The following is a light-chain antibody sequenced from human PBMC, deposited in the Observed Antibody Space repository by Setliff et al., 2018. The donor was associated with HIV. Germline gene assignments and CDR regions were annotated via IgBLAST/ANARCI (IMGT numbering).Light chain of an antibody. V-gene: IGLV2-18*02. CDR2: EVS. CDR3: SSYSSTSTLI. J-gene: IGLJ2*01. CDR1: SSDVGSYNR. Sequence: LTQPPSVSGSPGQSVTISCTGPSSDVGSYNRVSWYQQPPGTAPKLIIYEVSNRPSGVPDRFSGSKSGNTASLTISGLQAEDEALYYCSSYSSTSTLIFGGGTKVTVL.